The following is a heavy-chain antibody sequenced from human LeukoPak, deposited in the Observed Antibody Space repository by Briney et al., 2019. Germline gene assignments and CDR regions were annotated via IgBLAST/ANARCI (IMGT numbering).Heavy chain of an antibody. D-gene: IGHD1-26*01. CDR1: GFTFTGYY. V-gene: IGHV1-2*02. J-gene: IGHJ3*02. CDR2: INPNSGGA. Sequence: GASVKVSCKASGFTFTGYYMHWVRQAPGQGLEWMGWINPNSGGANYAQKFQGRVTMTRDTSISTAYMELSRLRSDDTAVYYCASYSGSPPIDAFDIWGQGTMVTVSS. CDR3: ASYSGSPPIDAFDI.